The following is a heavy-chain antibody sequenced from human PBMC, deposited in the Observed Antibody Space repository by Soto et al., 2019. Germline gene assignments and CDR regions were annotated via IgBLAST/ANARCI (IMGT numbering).Heavy chain of an antibody. Sequence: QVQLQESGSGLVKPSQTLSLTCTVSGDCISSGGYSYSWIRQPPLQGLEWIGYIYHTGSTSYSPSLKSGVTMSVDKVKDQFALIFYSVAATSTAKYYCARAHYGPSGYYFETCGQGALFTVSS. CDR2: IYHTGST. CDR3: ARAHYGPSGYYFET. J-gene: IGHJ5*02. V-gene: IGHV4-30-2*01. CDR1: GDCISSGGYS. D-gene: IGHD3-22*01.